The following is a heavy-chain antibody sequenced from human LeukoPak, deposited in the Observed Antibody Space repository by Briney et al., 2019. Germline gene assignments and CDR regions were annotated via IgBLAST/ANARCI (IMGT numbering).Heavy chain of an antibody. CDR3: AKESANLWFGEYYFDY. J-gene: IGHJ4*02. CDR1: ALTFSSYA. D-gene: IGHD3-10*01. CDR2: ISGSGGST. V-gene: IGHV3-23*01. Sequence: GGSLRLSFAASALTFSSYAISSVRHAPGKRLGWGLAISGSGGSTYCADSVKGRFTISRDNSKSTLYLQMNSLRAEDAAVYYCAKESANLWFGEYYFDYWGQGALVTVSS.